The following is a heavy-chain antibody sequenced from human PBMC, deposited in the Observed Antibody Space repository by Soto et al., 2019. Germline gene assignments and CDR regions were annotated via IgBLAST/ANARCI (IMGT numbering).Heavy chain of an antibody. CDR1: GLRVSSYG. Sequence: HAGSLRLSCASCGLRVSSYGVDWFRKAPGKGLEWVAVIWYDGSNKYYADSVKGRFTISRDNSKNTLYLQMNSLRAEDTAVYYCARDVAGSSFDYWGQGTLVTVPS. D-gene: IGHD2-21*01. V-gene: IGHV3-33*01. CDR2: IWYDGSNK. J-gene: IGHJ4*02. CDR3: ARDVAGSSFDY.